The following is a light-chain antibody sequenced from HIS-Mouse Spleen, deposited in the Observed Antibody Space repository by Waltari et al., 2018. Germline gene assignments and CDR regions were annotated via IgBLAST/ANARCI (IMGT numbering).Light chain of an antibody. CDR3: QQYGSSPLT. Sequence: RASKSVSSSFLAWYQQKPGQAPRLLIYGASSRATGIPDRFSGSGSGTDFTLTISRLEPEDFAVYYCQQYGSSPLTFGPGTKVDIK. CDR2: GAS. CDR1: KSVSSSF. J-gene: IGKJ3*01. V-gene: IGKV3-20*01.